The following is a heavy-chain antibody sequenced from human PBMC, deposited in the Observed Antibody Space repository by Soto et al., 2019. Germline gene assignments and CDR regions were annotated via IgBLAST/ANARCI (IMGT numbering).Heavy chain of an antibody. CDR3: ARGLKSSWTRPNFDC. CDR2: ITNGGGTT. J-gene: IGHJ4*02. D-gene: IGHD2-15*01. CDR1: GFTFSSYA. V-gene: IGHV3-23*01. Sequence: VGSLRLSCAASGFTFSSYAMSWVRQAPGKGLEWLSAITNGGGTTYYLDSVKGRFTISRDNSKNTLYLQMNSLGADDTAIYYCARGLKSSWTRPNFDCWGQGTLVTVSS.